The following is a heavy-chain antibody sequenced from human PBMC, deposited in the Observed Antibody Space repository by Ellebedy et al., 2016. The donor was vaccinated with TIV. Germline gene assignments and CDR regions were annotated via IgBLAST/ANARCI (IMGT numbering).Heavy chain of an antibody. Sequence: GGSLRLSCEASGFIFSSYAMHWVRQSPDKGLEWVAVISYDSIKKSYADSVKGRFTISRDNSKNTLSLQMNSLRTDDTAVYYCARPGFAELSWFDPWGQGTLVTVSS. V-gene: IGHV3-30*03. D-gene: IGHD3-10*01. CDR3: ARPGFAELSWFDP. J-gene: IGHJ5*02. CDR1: GFIFSSYA. CDR2: ISYDSIKK.